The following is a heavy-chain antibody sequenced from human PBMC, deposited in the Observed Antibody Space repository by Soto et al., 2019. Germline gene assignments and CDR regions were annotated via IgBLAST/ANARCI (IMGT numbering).Heavy chain of an antibody. J-gene: IGHJ5*02. CDR1: GGTFGNSA. CDR2: IVPMFGTA. V-gene: IGHV1-69*12. CDR3: ARDGDPQSAFWSGPLGGGRFDP. Sequence: QVQLVQSGAEVKKPGSSVNVSCKPSGGTFGNSAVTWVRQAPGQGLEWLGGIVPMFGTANYATKFQGRVTITADESTITAYMELNSLKTDDTAVYYCARDGDPQSAFWSGPLGGGRFDPWGQGTLVTVSS. D-gene: IGHD3-3*01.